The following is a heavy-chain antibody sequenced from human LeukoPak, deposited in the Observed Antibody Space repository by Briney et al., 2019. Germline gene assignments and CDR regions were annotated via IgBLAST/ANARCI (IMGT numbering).Heavy chain of an antibody. CDR3: ARGILWFGDDV. J-gene: IGHJ6*04. D-gene: IGHD3-10*01. V-gene: IGHV1-8*01. CDR2: MNPNSGNT. Sequence: ASVKVSCKASGHTFTSYDINWVRQATGQGLEWMGWMNPNSGNTGYAQKFQGRVTMTRNTSISTAYVELSSLRSEDTAVYYCARGILWFGDDVWGKGTTVTISS. CDR1: GHTFTSYD.